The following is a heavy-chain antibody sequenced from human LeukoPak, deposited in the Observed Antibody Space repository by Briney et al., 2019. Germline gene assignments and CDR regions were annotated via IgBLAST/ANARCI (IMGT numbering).Heavy chain of an antibody. J-gene: IGHJ4*02. CDR3: ARDPSNSGYDYLYYFDY. CDR1: GYTFTGYY. CDR2: INPDNGGT. Sequence: ASVKVSCKTSGYTFTGYYMHWVRQAPGQGLEWMGWINPDNGGTNYAQKFQGRVTMTRDMSISTAYMELSRLRSDDTAVYYCARDPSNSGYDYLYYFDYWGQGTLVTVSS. V-gene: IGHV1-2*02. D-gene: IGHD5-12*01.